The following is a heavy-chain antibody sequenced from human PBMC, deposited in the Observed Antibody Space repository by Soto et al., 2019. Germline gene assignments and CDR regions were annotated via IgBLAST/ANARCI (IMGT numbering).Heavy chain of an antibody. D-gene: IGHD1-26*01. CDR2: INAGNGNT. CDR1: GYLFSTYA. J-gene: IGHJ5*02. V-gene: IGHV1-3*01. Sequence: WASVKVSCKASGYLFSTYAIHWVRQAPGQTPEWMGWINAGNGNTKFTEKFHRRVTITTDRSASTAYMELASLSSEDTAVYYWALGGGSNYLAYFSPLGHGARGTVS. CDR3: ALGGGSNYLAYFSP.